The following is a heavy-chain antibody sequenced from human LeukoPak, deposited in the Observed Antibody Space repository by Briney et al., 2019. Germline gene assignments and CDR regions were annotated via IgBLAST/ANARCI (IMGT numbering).Heavy chain of an antibody. V-gene: IGHV3-74*01. CDR2: INSDGSST. D-gene: IGHD4-17*01. J-gene: IGHJ5*02. CDR3: ARDYGDYEMDP. Sequence: PGGSLRLSCAASGFTFSSYWIHWVRQAPGKGLVWVSRINSDGSSTSYADSVKGRFTISRDNAKNTLYLQMNSLRAEDTAVYYCARDYGDYEMDPWGQGTLVTVSS. CDR1: GFTFSSYW.